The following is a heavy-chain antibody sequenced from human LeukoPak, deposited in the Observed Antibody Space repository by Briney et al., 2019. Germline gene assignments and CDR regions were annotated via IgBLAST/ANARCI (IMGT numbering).Heavy chain of an antibody. CDR1: GFTFSSYW. D-gene: IGHD6-19*01. J-gene: IGHJ4*02. CDR2: IKQDGSEK. V-gene: IGHV3-7*03. Sequence: PGGSLRLSCAASGFTFSSYWMSWVRQAPGKGREWVANIKQDGSEKYYVDSVKGRFTISRDNAKNSLYLQMNSLRAEDTAVYYCARESLAGEFDYWGQGTLVTVSS. CDR3: ARESLAGEFDY.